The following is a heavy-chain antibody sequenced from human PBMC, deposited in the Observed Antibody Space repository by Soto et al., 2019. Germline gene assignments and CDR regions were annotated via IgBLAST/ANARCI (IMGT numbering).Heavy chain of an antibody. Sequence: QVQLVESEGGVVQPGRSLRLSCAASGFTFSSYGMHWVRQAPGKGLEWVAVIWYDGSNKYYADSVKGRFTISRDNSKNTLYLQMNSLRAEDTAVYYCARDWYYYDSSGYSGGDAFDIWGQGTMVTVSS. CDR1: GFTFSSYG. J-gene: IGHJ3*02. CDR2: IWYDGSNK. V-gene: IGHV3-33*01. D-gene: IGHD3-22*01. CDR3: ARDWYYYDSSGYSGGDAFDI.